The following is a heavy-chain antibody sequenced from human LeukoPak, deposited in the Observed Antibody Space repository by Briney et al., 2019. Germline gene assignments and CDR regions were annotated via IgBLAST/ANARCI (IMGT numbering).Heavy chain of an antibody. V-gene: IGHV4-39*01. J-gene: IGHJ4*02. CDR3: ATSGYDTSPEY. Sequence: SSQTLSLTCTVSGGSISSSSYYWGWIRQPPGKGLEWIGSIYYSGSTYYNPSLKSRVTISVDTSKNQFSLKLSSVTAADTAVYYCATSGYDTSPEYWGQGTLVTVSS. D-gene: IGHD5-12*01. CDR1: GGSISSSSYY. CDR2: IYYSGST.